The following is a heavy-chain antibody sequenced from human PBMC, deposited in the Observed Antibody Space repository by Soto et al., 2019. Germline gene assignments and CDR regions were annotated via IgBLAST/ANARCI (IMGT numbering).Heavy chain of an antibody. D-gene: IGHD2-15*01. J-gene: IGHJ4*02. Sequence: ASVKVSCKASGYTFTGYYMHWVRQAPGQGLEWMGWINPNSGGTNYAQKFQGRVTMTRDTSISTAYMELSRLRSDDTAVYYCARESTGVVVVAATDYPFDYWGQGTLVTVSS. CDR3: ARESTGVVVVAATDYPFDY. V-gene: IGHV1-2*02. CDR2: INPNSGGT. CDR1: GYTFTGYY.